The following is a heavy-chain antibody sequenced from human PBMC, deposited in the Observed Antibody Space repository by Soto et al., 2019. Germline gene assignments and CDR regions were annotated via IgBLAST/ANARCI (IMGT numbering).Heavy chain of an antibody. CDR1: GFIFGDYA. CDR3: AKVSGGLGYFDL. CDR2: ISATGGNI. Sequence: GGSLRLSCVASGFIFGDYAMTWIRQAPGKGLEWVATISATGGNIEYRESLKGRFTISRDNSKNMVYLQINGLTADDTAVYYCAKVSGGLGYFDLWGRGTLVTVSS. J-gene: IGHJ2*01. V-gene: IGHV3-23*01. D-gene: IGHD3-16*01.